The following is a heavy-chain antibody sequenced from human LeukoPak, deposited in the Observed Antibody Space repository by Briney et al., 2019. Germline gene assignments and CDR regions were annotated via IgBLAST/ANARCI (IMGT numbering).Heavy chain of an antibody. CDR3: ARDPPSWRELGREAFDI. CDR2: IIPISGTA. J-gene: IGHJ3*02. Sequence: SVKVSCKASGGTFSSYAISWVRQAPGQGLEWMGGIIPISGTANYAQKFQGRVTITADESTSTAYMELSSLRSEDTAVYYCARDPPSWRELGREAFDIWGQGTMVTVSS. V-gene: IGHV1-69*01. CDR1: GGTFSSYA. D-gene: IGHD1-26*01.